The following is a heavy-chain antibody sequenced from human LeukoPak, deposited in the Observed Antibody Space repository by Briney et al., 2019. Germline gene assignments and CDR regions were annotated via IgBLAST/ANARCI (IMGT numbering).Heavy chain of an antibody. CDR1: GFTFGDYA. CDR3: AKDLMYNWNDGGNWFDP. V-gene: IGHV3-9*01. D-gene: IGHD1-1*01. Sequence: PGGSLRLSCAASGFTFGDYAMHWVRQAPGKGLEWVSGISWRSISIGYADSVKGRFTISRDNAKNSLYLQMNSLRAEDTAVYYCAKDLMYNWNDGGNWFDPWGQGTLVTVSS. CDR2: ISWRSISI. J-gene: IGHJ5*02.